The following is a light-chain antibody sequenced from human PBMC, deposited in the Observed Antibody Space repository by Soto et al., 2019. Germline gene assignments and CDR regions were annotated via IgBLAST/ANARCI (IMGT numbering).Light chain of an antibody. J-gene: IGLJ2*01. V-gene: IGLV2-14*01. CDR3: SAYASSRDIF. CDR2: EVS. CDR1: SSDVGGYKY. Sequence: QPVLTQPASVSGSPGQSITISCTGTSSDVGGYKYVSWYQQHPGKAPKLMLYEVSSRPSGVSNRFSGSKSGNTASLTISGLRAEDEADYYCSAYASSRDIFFGGGTKLTVL.